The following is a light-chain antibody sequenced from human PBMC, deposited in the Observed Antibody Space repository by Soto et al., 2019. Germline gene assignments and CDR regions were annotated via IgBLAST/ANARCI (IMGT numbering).Light chain of an antibody. CDR3: QQRSNWPLT. CDR1: QSISSQ. J-gene: IGKJ4*01. Sequence: EIVLTQSPATLSLSPGERATLSCRASQSISSQLAWYQQKPGQAPRLLIHDASNRATGIPARFSGSGSSTDFTLTIGSLEPEDFAVYFWQQRSNWPLTFGGGTKVEIK. V-gene: IGKV3-11*01. CDR2: DAS.